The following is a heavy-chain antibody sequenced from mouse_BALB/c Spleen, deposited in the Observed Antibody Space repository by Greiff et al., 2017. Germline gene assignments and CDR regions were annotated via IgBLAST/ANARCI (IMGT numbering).Heavy chain of an antibody. CDR2: ISYSGST. J-gene: IGHJ2*01. CDR1: GYSITSDYA. Sequence: EVKLMESGPGLVKPSQSLSLTCTVTGYSITSDYAWNWIRQFPGNKLEWMGYISYSGSTSYNPSLKSRISITRDTSKNQFFLQLNSVTTEDTATYYCARRYGYDLYYFDYWGQGTTLTVSS. D-gene: IGHD2-2*01. V-gene: IGHV3-2*02. CDR3: ARRYGYDLYYFDY.